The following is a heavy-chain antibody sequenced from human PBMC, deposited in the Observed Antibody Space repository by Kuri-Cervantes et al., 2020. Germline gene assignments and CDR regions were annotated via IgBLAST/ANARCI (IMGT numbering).Heavy chain of an antibody. CDR1: RFSFSSFW. Sequence: GGSLRLSCAASRFSFSSFWMTWVRQAPGKGLEWVSSITTSGDRTHYLDSVMGRFTISRDNSMNTLYLLMNSLRADDTAVYYCARDLRKLRYLDYWGQGTLVTVSS. J-gene: IGHJ4*02. CDR3: ARDLRKLRYLDY. V-gene: IGHV3-23*01. D-gene: IGHD5-12*01. CDR2: ITTSGDRT.